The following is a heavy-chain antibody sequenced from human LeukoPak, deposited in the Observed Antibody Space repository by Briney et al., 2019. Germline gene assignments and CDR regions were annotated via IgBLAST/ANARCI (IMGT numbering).Heavy chain of an antibody. CDR2: IDWDDDK. CDR1: GFSLSTGGMR. V-gene: IGHV2-70*04. CDR3: ARIAGGAIDY. Sequence: EPGPTLVNPTQTLTLTCTFSGFSLSTGGMRVSWIRQPPGKALEWLARIDWDDDKFYSTSLKTRLTISKDTSKNQVVLTMTNMDPVDTATYYCARIAGGAIDYWGQGTLVTVSS. D-gene: IGHD3-16*01. J-gene: IGHJ4*02.